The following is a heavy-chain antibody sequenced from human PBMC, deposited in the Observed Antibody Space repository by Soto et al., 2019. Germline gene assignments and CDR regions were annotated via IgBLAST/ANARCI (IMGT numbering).Heavy chain of an antibody. D-gene: IGHD6-13*01. J-gene: IGHJ5*02. CDR1: GYTFTSYD. V-gene: IGHV1-8*01. CDR2: MNPNSGNT. CDR3: ARDHGSSSRYNWFDP. Sequence: ASVKVSCKASGYTFTSYDINWVRQATGQGLEWMGWMNPNSGNTGYAQKFQGRVTMTRNTSIGTAYMELSSLRSEDTAVYYCARDHGSSSRYNWFDPWGQGTLVTVSS.